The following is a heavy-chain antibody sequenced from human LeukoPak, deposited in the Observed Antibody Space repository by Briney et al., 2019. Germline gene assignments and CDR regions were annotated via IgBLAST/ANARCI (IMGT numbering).Heavy chain of an antibody. D-gene: IGHD3-10*01. Sequence: PGRSLRLSCAASGFTFSSYGMHWVRQAPGKGLEWVAVIWYDGSNKYYADSVKGRFTIPRDNSKNTLYLQMNSLRAEDTAVYYCARDSVRGVIGYWGQGTLVTVSS. V-gene: IGHV3-33*01. J-gene: IGHJ4*02. CDR1: GFTFSSYG. CDR2: IWYDGSNK. CDR3: ARDSVRGVIGY.